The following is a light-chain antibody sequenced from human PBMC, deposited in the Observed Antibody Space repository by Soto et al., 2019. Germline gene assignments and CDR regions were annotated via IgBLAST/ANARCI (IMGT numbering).Light chain of an antibody. J-gene: IGLJ1*01. CDR1: SSDVGSYNL. CDR3: CSYAGSSTYV. V-gene: IGLV2-23*02. CDR2: EVS. Sequence: QSALTQPASVSGSPGQSITISCTGTSSDVGSYNLVSWYQQHPGKAPKVMIYEVSKWPSGVPNRFSGSKSGNTASLTISGLQAEDEADYCCCSYAGSSTYVFGTGTKVTVL.